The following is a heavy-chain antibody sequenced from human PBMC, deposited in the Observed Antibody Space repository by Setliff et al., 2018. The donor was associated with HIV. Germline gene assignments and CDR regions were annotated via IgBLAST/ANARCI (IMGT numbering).Heavy chain of an antibody. CDR1: GNPFTSYA. J-gene: IGHJ5*02. Sequence: ASVKVSCKASGNPFTSYAIHWVRQAPGQRLEWMGWINAGNGDTKYSQDFQGRVTITADESTSTVYMELSSLRSEDTALYYCARAGSAYSNGYWNWFDPWGQGTLVTVSS. D-gene: IGHD3-22*01. V-gene: IGHV1-3*03. CDR2: INAGNGDT. CDR3: ARAGSAYSNGYWNWFDP.